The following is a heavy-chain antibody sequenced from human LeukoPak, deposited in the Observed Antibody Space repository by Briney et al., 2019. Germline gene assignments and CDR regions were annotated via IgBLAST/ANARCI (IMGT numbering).Heavy chain of an antibody. J-gene: IGHJ5*02. V-gene: IGHV4-59*01. D-gene: IGHD3-3*01. CDR3: ARGTIFGVATNWFDP. Sequence: SETLSLTCTVSGGSMSSYYWSWIRQPPGKGLEWIGYIYYSGTTNYNPSLKSRLTISVDTSKNQFSLRLSSMTAADTAVYYCARGTIFGVATNWFDPWGQGTLVTVSS. CDR2: IYYSGTT. CDR1: GGSMSSYY.